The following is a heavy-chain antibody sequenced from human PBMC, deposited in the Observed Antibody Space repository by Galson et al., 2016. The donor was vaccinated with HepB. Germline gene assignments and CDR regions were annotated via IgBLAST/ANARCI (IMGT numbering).Heavy chain of an antibody. CDR2: IKQDGRDK. Sequence: SLRLSCAASGFTFSSYSMSWVRQAPGKGLEWVASIKQDGRDKYYADSVKGRFTISRDNAKNSLYLQMNSLRAEDTAVYYCVRALSAFEGYWGQGTLVTVSS. CDR1: GFTFSSYS. J-gene: IGHJ4*02. CDR3: VRALSAFEGY. V-gene: IGHV3-7*04. D-gene: IGHD2/OR15-2a*01.